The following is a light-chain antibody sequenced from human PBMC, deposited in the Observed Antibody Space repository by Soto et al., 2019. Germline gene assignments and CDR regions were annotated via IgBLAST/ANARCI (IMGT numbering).Light chain of an antibody. V-gene: IGKV1-5*01. CDR3: QHCDTYWP. CDR1: RGIDRW. CDR2: DAS. Sequence: DIQMTQSPSTLSASVGDTVTITCRASRGIDRWLAWYQQKPGKAPRLLISDASNLESGVPSRFSGSGYGTEFSLTITGLQPDDLATYHFQHCDTYWPFGQGTKVEDK. J-gene: IGKJ1*01.